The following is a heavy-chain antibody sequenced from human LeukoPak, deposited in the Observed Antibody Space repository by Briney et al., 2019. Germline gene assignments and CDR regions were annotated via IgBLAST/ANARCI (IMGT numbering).Heavy chain of an antibody. J-gene: IGHJ6*04. CDR1: GFTFSTYS. CDR3: AKNSPVIPAAGMDV. CDR2: ISSSSCI. Sequence: GGSLRLSCAASGFTFSTYSMNWVRQAPGKGLEWVSSISSSSCIYYADSVKGRFTISRDNAKNSLYLQMNSLRVEDTALYYCAKNSPVIPAAGMDVWGKGTTVTVSS. V-gene: IGHV3-21*01. D-gene: IGHD2-21*01.